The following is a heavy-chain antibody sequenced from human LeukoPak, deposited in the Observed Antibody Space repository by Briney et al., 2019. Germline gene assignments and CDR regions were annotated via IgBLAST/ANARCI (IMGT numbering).Heavy chain of an antibody. CDR2: ISYDGSNK. CDR1: GFTFSSYG. CDR3: ARDRDWSVLYDASDI. J-gene: IGHJ3*02. Sequence: GGSLRLSCAASGFTFSSYGMHWVRQAPGKGLEWVAVISYDGSNKYYADSVKGRFTISRDNSKNTLYLQMNSLRAEDTAVYYCARDRDWSVLYDASDIWGQGTMVTVSS. D-gene: IGHD3/OR15-3a*01. V-gene: IGHV3-30*03.